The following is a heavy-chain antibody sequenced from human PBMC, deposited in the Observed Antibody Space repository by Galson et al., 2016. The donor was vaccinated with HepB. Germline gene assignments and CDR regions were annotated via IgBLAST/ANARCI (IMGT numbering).Heavy chain of an antibody. CDR3: AQRRLGLGNFYFDY. J-gene: IGHJ4*02. CDR2: ITSSGVGT. V-gene: IGHV3-23*01. D-gene: IGHD1-7*01. Sequence: SLRLSCAVSGFTFSIYAMSWVRQSPGKGLEWVSAITSSGVGTFYTDSVKGRFTISRDNSKNTLYLQMNSLRVEDTAAYFRAQRRLGLGNFYFDYWGQGTLVTVSS. CDR1: GFTFSIYA.